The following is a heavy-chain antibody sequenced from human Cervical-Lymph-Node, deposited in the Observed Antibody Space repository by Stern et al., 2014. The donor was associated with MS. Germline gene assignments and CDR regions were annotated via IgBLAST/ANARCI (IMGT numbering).Heavy chain of an antibody. CDR1: GFSFSSYG. D-gene: IGHD3-22*01. Sequence: QVQLVQSGGIVVPPGRSLRLSCVASGFSFSSYGMHWVRQAPGTGLEWVAVISYDGSNAYYADSVKGRFTISRDNSKNTVYLQLDSLRAEDTAVYFCAKDRGLIVVVTYSLDSWGQGTLVTVSS. V-gene: IGHV3-30*18. CDR2: ISYDGSNA. J-gene: IGHJ4*02. CDR3: AKDRGLIVVVTYSLDS.